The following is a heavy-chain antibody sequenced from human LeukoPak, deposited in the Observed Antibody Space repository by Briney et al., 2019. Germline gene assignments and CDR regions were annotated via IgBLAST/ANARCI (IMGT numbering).Heavy chain of an antibody. J-gene: IGHJ4*02. CDR1: SGSISSHTYY. CDR2: IYYSGNT. Sequence: PSETLSLTCAVSSGSISSHTYYWGWIRQAPGKGLEWIGSIYYSGNTYYNPSLKSRVTISVDTSKNQFSLELRSVIAAVYYCARHDAAAVLEYWGQGTLVTVSS. V-gene: IGHV4-39*01. D-gene: IGHD6-13*01. CDR3: ARHDAAAVLEY.